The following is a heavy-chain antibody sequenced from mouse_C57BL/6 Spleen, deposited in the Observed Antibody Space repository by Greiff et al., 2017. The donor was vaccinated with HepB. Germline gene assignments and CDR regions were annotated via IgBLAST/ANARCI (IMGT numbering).Heavy chain of an antibody. V-gene: IGHV1-82*01. J-gene: IGHJ3*01. D-gene: IGHD2-3*01. CDR2: IYPGDGDT. Sequence: VQLQQSGPELVKPGASVKISCKASGYAFSSSWMNWVKQRPGKGLEWIGRIYPGDGDTNYNGKFKGKATLTADKSSSTAYMQLSSLTSEDSAVYFCARDGEWFAYWGQGTLVTVSA. CDR1: GYAFSSSW. CDR3: ARDGEWFAY.